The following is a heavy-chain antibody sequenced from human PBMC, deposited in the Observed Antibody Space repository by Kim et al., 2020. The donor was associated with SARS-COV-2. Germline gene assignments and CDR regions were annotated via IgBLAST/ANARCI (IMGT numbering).Heavy chain of an antibody. D-gene: IGHD2-2*01. CDR1: GFSLSTSGMC. J-gene: IGHJ6*02. CDR3: ARIPLGYCSSTSCPVGYYYYYGMDV. CDR2: IDWDDDK. Sequence: SGPTLVKPTQTLTLTCTFSGFSLSTSGMCVSWIRQPPGKALEWLALIDWDDDKYYSTSLKTRLTISKDTSKNQVVLTMTNMDPVDTATYYCARIPLGYCSSTSCPVGYYYYYGMDVWGQGTTVTVSS. V-gene: IGHV2-70*01.